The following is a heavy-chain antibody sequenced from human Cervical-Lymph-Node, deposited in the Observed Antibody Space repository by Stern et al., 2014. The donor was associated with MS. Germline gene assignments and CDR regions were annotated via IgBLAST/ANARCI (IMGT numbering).Heavy chain of an antibody. Sequence: QVQLVQSGAEVKKPGASVKVSCKASGYTFTGYYMHWVRQAPGQGLEWMGWIKPNSGGTNYAQKFQGWVTMTRDTSISTAYMELSRLRSDDTAVYYCAREGYSSSYGSYYFDYWGQGTLVTVSS. V-gene: IGHV1-2*04. CDR1: GYTFTGYY. D-gene: IGHD6-6*01. J-gene: IGHJ4*02. CDR2: IKPNSGGT. CDR3: AREGYSSSYGSYYFDY.